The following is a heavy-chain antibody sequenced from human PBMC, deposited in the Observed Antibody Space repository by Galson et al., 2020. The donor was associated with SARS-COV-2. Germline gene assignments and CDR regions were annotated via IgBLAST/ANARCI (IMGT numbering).Heavy chain of an antibody. Sequence: SQTLSLTCAVYGGSFSGYYWSWIRQPPGKGLEWIGEINHSGSTNYNPSLKSRVTISVDTSKNQFSLKLSSVTAADTAVHYCARAYSYYDKVGGPYYFDYWGQGTLVTVSS. CDR3: ARAYSYYDKVGGPYYFDY. CDR2: INHSGST. V-gene: IGHV4-34*01. J-gene: IGHJ4*02. CDR1: GGSFSGYY. D-gene: IGHD3-9*01.